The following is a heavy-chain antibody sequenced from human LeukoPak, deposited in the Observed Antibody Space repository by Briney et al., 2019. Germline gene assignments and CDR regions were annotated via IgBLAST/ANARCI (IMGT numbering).Heavy chain of an antibody. D-gene: IGHD3-9*01. CDR3: ARDLRYFDSWENFDY. CDR1: GYTFTSYY. CDR2: INPSGGST. Sequence: ASVTVSCKASGYTFTSYYMHWVRQAPGQGLEWMGIINPSGGSTSYAQKLQGRVTMTTDTSTSTAYMELRSLRSDDTAVYYCARDLRYFDSWENFDYWGQGTLVTVSS. J-gene: IGHJ4*02. V-gene: IGHV1-46*01.